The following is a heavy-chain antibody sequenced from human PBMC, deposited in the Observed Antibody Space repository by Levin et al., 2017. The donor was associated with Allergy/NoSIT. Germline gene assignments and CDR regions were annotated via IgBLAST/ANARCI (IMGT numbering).Heavy chain of an antibody. V-gene: IGHV3-48*03. CDR1: GFTFSSSE. J-gene: IGHJ4*02. CDR2: ISSSGSTI. Sequence: LSLTCAASGFTFSSSEMNWVRQAPGKGLEWVSYISSSGSTIYYADSVKGRFTISRDNAKNSLYLQMNSLRAEDTAVYYCARQLGNFLSGYNYFDYWGQGTLVTVSS. CDR3: ARQLGNFLSGYNYFDY. D-gene: IGHD3-3*01.